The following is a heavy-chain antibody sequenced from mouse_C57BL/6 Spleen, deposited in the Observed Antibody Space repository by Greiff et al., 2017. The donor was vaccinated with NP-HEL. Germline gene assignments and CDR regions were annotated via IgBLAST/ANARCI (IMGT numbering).Heavy chain of an antibody. Sequence: VQLQQSGAELVKPGASVKMSCKASGYTFTSYTMHWVKQRPGPGLEWIGYINPSSGYTKYNQKFKDKATLTADKSSSTAYMQLSSLTSEDSAVYYCARKSTRASYWGQGTTLIVSS. V-gene: IGHV1-4*01. J-gene: IGHJ2*01. CDR3: ARKSTRASY. CDR2: INPSSGYT. CDR1: GYTFTSYT. D-gene: IGHD3-1*01.